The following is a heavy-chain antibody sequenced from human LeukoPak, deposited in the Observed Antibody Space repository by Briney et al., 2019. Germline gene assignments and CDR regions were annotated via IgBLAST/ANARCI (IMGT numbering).Heavy chain of an antibody. J-gene: IGHJ4*02. V-gene: IGHV5-51*01. D-gene: IGHD2-15*01. CDR1: GYSFTSYW. CDR3: ARQVLSGGVDY. CDR2: VYPGDSDT. Sequence: GESLKISCKGSGYSFTSYWIGWVRQVSGKGLEWMGIVYPGDSDTRYSPSFQGQVTISADKSISTAYLQWSSLKASDTAMYYCARQVLSGGVDYWGQGTLVTVSS.